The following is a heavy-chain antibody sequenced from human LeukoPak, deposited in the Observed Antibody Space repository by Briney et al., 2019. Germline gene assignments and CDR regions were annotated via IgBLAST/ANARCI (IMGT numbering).Heavy chain of an antibody. CDR3: VRMDDY. CDR1: GHSINRGYY. J-gene: IGHJ4*02. CDR2: TSQSGST. V-gene: IGHV4-38-2*01. Sequence: PSETLSLTCVVSGHSINRGYYWGWMRQPPGKGLEWIGSTSQSGSTSYNASLKSRVTMSVDTSKNQFSLKLKSVTATDTAVYYCVRMDDYWGQGTLVTVSS.